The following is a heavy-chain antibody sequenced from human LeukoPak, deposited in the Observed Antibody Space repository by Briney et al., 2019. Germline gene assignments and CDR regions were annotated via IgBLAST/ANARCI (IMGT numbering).Heavy chain of an antibody. V-gene: IGHV3-66*02. CDR3: ARAFVTAAGFFDT. Sequence: GGSLRLSCAASGFTVSSSYMSWVRQAPGKGLAWVSVIYSGGNTYYADSVKGRFTISRDNSVNTLYLQMNSLRTEDTAMYYCARAFVTAAGFFDTWGRGTLVTVSS. J-gene: IGHJ4*02. CDR2: IYSGGNT. CDR1: GFTVSSSY. D-gene: IGHD6-13*01.